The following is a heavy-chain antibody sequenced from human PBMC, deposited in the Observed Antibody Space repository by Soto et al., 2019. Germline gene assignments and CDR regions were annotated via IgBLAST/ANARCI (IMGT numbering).Heavy chain of an antibody. J-gene: IGHJ6*02. CDR3: ARDLNSLLYYYDSSGQYYYGMDV. CDR2: VIPIFGTA. Sequence: SVKVSCKASGGTFSSYAISWVRQAPGQGLEWMGGVIPIFGTANYAQKFQGRVTITADESTSTAYMELSSLRSEDTAVYYCARDLNSLLYYYDSSGQYYYGMDVWGQGTTVTVSS. V-gene: IGHV1-69*13. D-gene: IGHD3-22*01. CDR1: GGTFSSYA.